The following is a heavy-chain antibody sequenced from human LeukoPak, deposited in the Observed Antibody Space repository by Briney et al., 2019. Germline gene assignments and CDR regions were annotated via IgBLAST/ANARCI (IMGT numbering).Heavy chain of an antibody. Sequence: PGGSLRLSCVASGFTFSLYWMTWVRQFPGKGLEWVADIDPDGSQKYSVGSVKGRFTISRDNARNAVFLQMNSLRDDDTAVYYCVRQMVRFWFDPWGQGGRVTVSS. J-gene: IGHJ5*02. CDR3: VRQMVRFWFDP. CDR2: IDPDGSQK. CDR1: GFTFSLYW. D-gene: IGHD3-10*01. V-gene: IGHV3-7*01.